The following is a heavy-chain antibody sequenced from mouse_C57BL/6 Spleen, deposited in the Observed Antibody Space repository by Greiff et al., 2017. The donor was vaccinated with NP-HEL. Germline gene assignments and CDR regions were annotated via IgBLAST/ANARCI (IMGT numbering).Heavy chain of an antibody. D-gene: IGHD1-1*01. V-gene: IGHV5-6*01. J-gene: IGHJ4*01. CDR1: GFTFSSYG. CDR2: ISSGGSYT. CDR3: ARQGTVVAYYYAMDY. Sequence: EVKLVESGGDLVKPGGSLKLSCAASGFTFSSYGMSWVRQTPDKRLEWVATISSGGSYTYYPDSVKGRFTISRDNAKNTLYLQMSSLKSEDTAMYYCARQGTVVAYYYAMDYWGQGTSVTVSS.